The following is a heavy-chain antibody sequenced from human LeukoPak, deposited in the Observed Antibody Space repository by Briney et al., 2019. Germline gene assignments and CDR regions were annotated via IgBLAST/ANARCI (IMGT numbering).Heavy chain of an antibody. J-gene: IGHJ4*02. D-gene: IGHD1-26*01. Sequence: GGSLRLSCAASGFTFSSYGMHWVRQAPGKGLEWVAVIWCDGSNKYYADSVKGRFTISRDNSKNTLYLQMNSLRAEDTAVYYCARTGGIVGATNFDYWGQGTLVTVSS. CDR1: GFTFSSYG. CDR3: ARTGGIVGATNFDY. V-gene: IGHV3-33*01. CDR2: IWCDGSNK.